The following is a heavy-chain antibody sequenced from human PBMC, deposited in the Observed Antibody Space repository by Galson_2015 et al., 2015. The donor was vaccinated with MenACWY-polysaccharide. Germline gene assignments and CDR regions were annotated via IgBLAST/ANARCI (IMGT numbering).Heavy chain of an antibody. J-gene: IGHJ4*02. V-gene: IGHV1-8*01. CDR3: ARAVGVLDY. CDR1: AYTFTSVD. CDR2: MNPNSHNT. D-gene: IGHD2-8*01. Sequence: SAKVSCKASAYTFTSVDINWLRQAPGQGLEWMGGMNPNSHNTGSAQKFQGRVTMTSDTSINTAYMELTSLRSDDTAVYYCARAVGVLDYWGQGTLVTVSS.